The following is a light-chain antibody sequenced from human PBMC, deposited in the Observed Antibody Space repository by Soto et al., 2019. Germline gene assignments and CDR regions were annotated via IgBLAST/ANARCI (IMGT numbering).Light chain of an antibody. J-gene: IGKJ4*01. CDR2: AAS. Sequence: IQLTQSPSSLSASVGDRVTITCRASLGVARYLAWYQQKPGTAPKLLIYAASTLQSGVPSRFSGSGSGTDFTLTISSLQPEDSATYYCQKYDNVPLTFGGGTKVDIK. V-gene: IGKV1-9*01. CDR3: QKYDNVPLT. CDR1: LGVARY.